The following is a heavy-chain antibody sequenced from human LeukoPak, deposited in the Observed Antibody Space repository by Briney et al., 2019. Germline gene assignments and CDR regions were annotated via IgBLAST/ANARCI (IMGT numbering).Heavy chain of an antibody. D-gene: IGHD3-22*01. CDR3: ARVFQHYYASSGYINY. CDR1: GFTFSSYA. CDR2: ISYDGSNK. V-gene: IGHV3-30-3*01. Sequence: GSLRLSCAASGFTFSSYAMHWVRPAPGKGLEWVAVISYDGSNKYYADSVKGRFTISRDNSKNTLYLQMNSLRAEDTAVYYCARVFQHYYASSGYINYWGQGTLVTVSS. J-gene: IGHJ4*02.